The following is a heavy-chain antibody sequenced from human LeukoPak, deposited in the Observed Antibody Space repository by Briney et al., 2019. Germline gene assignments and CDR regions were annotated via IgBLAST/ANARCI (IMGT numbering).Heavy chain of an antibody. V-gene: IGHV7-4-1*02. CDR1: GYTFTSYG. J-gene: IGHJ5*02. CDR2: INTNTGNP. CDR3: ARDRYRFKRTTCCNWFDP. D-gene: IGHD1-26*01. Sequence: GASVKVSCKASGYTFTSYGISWVRQAPGQGLEWMGWINTNTGNPTYAQGFTGRFVFSLDTSVSTAYLQISSLKAEDTAVYYCARDRYRFKRTTCCNWFDPWGQGTLVTVSS.